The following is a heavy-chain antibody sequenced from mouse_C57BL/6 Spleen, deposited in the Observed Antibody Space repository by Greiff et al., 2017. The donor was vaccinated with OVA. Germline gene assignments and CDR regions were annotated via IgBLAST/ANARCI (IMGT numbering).Heavy chain of an antibody. V-gene: IGHV1-39*01. J-gene: IGHJ2*01. Sequence: VQLKQSGPELVKPGASVKISCKASGYSFTDYNMNWVKQSNGKSLEWIGVINPNYGTTSYNQKFKGKATLTVDQSSSTAYMQLNSLTSEDAAVDYCASGIFGDYYGSSYGYWGQGTTLTVSS. CDR2: INPNYGTT. CDR1: GYSFTDYN. D-gene: IGHD1-1*01. CDR3: ASGIFGDYYGSSYGY.